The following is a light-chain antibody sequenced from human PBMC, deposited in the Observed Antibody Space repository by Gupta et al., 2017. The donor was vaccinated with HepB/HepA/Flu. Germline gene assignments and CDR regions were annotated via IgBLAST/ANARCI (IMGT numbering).Light chain of an antibody. CDR2: VVT. CDR3: SSYVSSSTPVV. V-gene: IGLV2-14*03. Sequence: HSALTQPASVSGSPGQPITISCTGTSSDIVAYNYVSWYQQYPGKAPILIIYVVTSRPSGVSNRFSGSKPGNTASLTISGLQAGDEADYYCSSYVSSSTPVVFGRGTKLTVL. CDR1: SSDIVAYNY. J-gene: IGLJ2*01.